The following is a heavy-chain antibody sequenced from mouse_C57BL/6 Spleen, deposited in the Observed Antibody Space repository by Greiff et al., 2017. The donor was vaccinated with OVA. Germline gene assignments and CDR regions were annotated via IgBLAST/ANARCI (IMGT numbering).Heavy chain of an antibody. CDR3: ARSSNYGAMDY. V-gene: IGHV1-69*01. CDR2: IDPSDSYT. J-gene: IGHJ4*01. CDR1: GYTFTSYW. Sequence: QVQLQQPGAELVMPGASVKLSCKASGYTFTSYWMHWVKQRPGQGLEWIGEIDPSDSYTNYNQKFKGKSTLTVDKSSSTAYMQLSSLTSEDSAVYYCARSSNYGAMDYWGQGTSVTVSS. D-gene: IGHD2-5*01.